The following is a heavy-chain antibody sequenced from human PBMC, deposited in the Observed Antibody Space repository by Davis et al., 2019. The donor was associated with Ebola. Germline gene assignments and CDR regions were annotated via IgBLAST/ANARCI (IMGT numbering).Heavy chain of an antibody. CDR3: ARDLGYHANYLAGY. D-gene: IGHD4/OR15-4a*01. J-gene: IGHJ4*02. CDR1: GYTFAGYC. V-gene: IGHV1-2*02. Sequence: ASVKVSCKASGYTFAGYCIHWVRQAPGQGLEWMGWINPYSGGTVYAQKFQGRVTMTSDTSITTAYMELNSLDSDDTAVYYCARDLGYHANYLAGYWGQGTLVTVSS. CDR2: INPYSGGT.